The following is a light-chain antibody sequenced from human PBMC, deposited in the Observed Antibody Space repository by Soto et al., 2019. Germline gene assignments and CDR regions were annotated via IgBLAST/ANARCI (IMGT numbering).Light chain of an antibody. J-gene: IGLJ1*01. Sequence: QSVLTQPASVSGSPGQSITISCPGNSSDVGGYNYVSWYQQHTGKAPKLMIYEVSNRPSGVSNRFSGSKSGNTASLTISGLQAEDEADYYCSSYTSSSTYVFGTGTKVTVL. V-gene: IGLV2-14*01. CDR3: SSYTSSSTYV. CDR2: EVS. CDR1: SSDVGGYNY.